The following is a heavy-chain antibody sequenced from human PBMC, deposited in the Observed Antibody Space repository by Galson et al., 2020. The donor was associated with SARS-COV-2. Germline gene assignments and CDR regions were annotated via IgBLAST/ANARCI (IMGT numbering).Heavy chain of an antibody. CDR2: INHSGST. CDR3: ASLKEAAAGTIDYYDYGMDV. D-gene: IGHD6-13*01. Sequence: SETLSLTCAVYGGSFSGYYWSWIRQPPGKGLEWIGEINHSGSTKYTPSLKSRVTISVDTSKNQFSLKLSSVTAADTAVYYCASLKEAAAGTIDYYDYGMDVGGQGTTGTVAS. CDR1: GGSFSGYY. J-gene: IGHJ6*02. V-gene: IGHV4-34*01.